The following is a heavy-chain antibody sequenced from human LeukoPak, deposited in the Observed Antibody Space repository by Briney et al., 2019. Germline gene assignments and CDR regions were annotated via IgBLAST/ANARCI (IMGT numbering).Heavy chain of an antibody. CDR1: GFTFSSYT. J-gene: IGHJ6*02. Sequence: PGGSLRLSCAASGFTFSSYTMNWVRQAPGKGLEWVSSISSSSSDIYYADSVKGRLTISRDNAKNSLYLQMNSLRAEDTAVYYCARDPTPRYCRGGSCYPHYGMDVWGQGPRVTVPS. CDR2: ISSSSSDI. V-gene: IGHV3-21*01. D-gene: IGHD2-15*01. CDR3: ARDPTPRYCRGGSCYPHYGMDV.